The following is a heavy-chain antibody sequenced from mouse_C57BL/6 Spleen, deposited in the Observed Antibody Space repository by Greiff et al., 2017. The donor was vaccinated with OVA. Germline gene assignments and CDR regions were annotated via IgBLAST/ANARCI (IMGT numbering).Heavy chain of an antibody. V-gene: IGHV1-64*01. CDR3: AREDHDYGEGYFDV. D-gene: IGHD2-4*01. J-gene: IGHJ1*03. Sequence: QVQLQQPGAELVKPGASVKLSCKASGYTFTSYWMHWVKQRPGQGLEWIGMIHPNSGSTNYNEKFKSKATLTVDKSSSTAYMQLSSLTSEDSAVYDCAREDHDYGEGYFDVWGTGTTVTVSS. CDR2: IHPNSGST. CDR1: GYTFTSYW.